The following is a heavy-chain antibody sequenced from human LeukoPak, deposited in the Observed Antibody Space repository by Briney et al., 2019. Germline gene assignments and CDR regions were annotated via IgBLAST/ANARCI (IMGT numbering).Heavy chain of an antibody. Sequence: PSETLSLTCAVSGGSFSYYYWTWIRQPPGKGLEWIGEINRSGITNYNPSLKSRVTISVDTSKNQFSLNLSSVTAADTAVYYCARAIRDYSRGYSLHFDYWGQGTLVTVSS. CDR2: INRSGIT. J-gene: IGHJ4*02. CDR1: GGSFSYYY. CDR3: ARAIRDYSRGYSLHFDY. D-gene: IGHD3-22*01. V-gene: IGHV4-34*01.